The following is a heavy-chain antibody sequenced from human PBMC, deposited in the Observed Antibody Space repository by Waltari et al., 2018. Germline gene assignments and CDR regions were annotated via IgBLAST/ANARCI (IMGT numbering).Heavy chain of an antibody. V-gene: IGHV3-30*04. CDR2: ISYNERNI. Sequence: QVQLVESGGGVVQPRRSLRLSCTASEFTFSSSAMPWVRQAPGKGLEWVAVISYNERNIYYVDSVKGRFTISRDNSQKMLYLQMNSLRAEDTAVYYCARDYCDRTNCHGMDVWGRGTTVTVSS. D-gene: IGHD3-22*01. J-gene: IGHJ6*02. CDR3: ARDYCDRTNCHGMDV. CDR1: EFTFSSSA.